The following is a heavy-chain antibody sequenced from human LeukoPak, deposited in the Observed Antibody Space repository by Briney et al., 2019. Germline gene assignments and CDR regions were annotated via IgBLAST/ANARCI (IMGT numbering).Heavy chain of an antibody. CDR2: INHSGST. CDR3: AREKVGATTGFDY. J-gene: IGHJ4*02. CDR1: GGSFSGYY. D-gene: IGHD1-26*01. Sequence: KPSETLSLTCAVYGGSFSGYYWSWIRQPPGKGLEWIGEINHSGSTNYNPSLKGRVTISVDTSKNQFSLKLSSVTAADTAVYYCAREKVGATTGFDYWGQGTLVTVSS. V-gene: IGHV4-34*01.